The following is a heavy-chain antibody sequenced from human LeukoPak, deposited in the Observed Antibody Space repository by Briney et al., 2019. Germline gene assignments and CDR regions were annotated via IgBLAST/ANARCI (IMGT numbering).Heavy chain of an antibody. Sequence: GGPLRLSCAASGFTFSSYAMSWVRQAPGKGLEWVSAISGSGGSTYYADSVKGRFTISRDNSKNTLYLQMNSLRAEDTAVYYCAKVRRGGGYAWDYWGQGTLVTVSS. CDR2: ISGSGGST. V-gene: IGHV3-23*01. CDR1: GFTFSSYA. CDR3: AKVRRGGGYAWDY. J-gene: IGHJ4*02. D-gene: IGHD1-26*01.